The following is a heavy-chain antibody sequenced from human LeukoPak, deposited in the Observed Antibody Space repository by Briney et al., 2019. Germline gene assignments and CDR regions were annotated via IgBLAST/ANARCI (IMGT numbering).Heavy chain of an antibody. CDR2: ISWNSGSI. D-gene: IGHD3-22*01. V-gene: IGHV3-9*01. CDR3: AKVITDSSGYYLNDAFDI. CDR1: GFTFDDYA. Sequence: GGSLRLSCAASGFTFDDYAMHWVRQAPGEGLEWVSGISWNSGSIGYADSVKGRFTISRDNAKNSLYLQMNSLRAEDTALYYCAKVITDSSGYYLNDAFDIWGQGTMVTVSS. J-gene: IGHJ3*02.